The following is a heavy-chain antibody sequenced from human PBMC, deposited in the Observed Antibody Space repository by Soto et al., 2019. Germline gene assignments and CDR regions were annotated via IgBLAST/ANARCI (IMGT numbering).Heavy chain of an antibody. V-gene: IGHV3-48*03. CDR2: IDESGGTT. CDR1: GFMFSDHA. D-gene: IGHD3-3*01. CDR3: ARDRSLNFAVPPYGMDV. Sequence: LGLSCVVSGFMFSDHAMNWVRQAPGKGPEWISRIDESGGTTSYADSVKGRFTISRDNTRDSLYLHMSNLRAEDTAIYYCARDRSLNFAVPPYGMDVWGQGTTDTSP. J-gene: IGHJ6*02.